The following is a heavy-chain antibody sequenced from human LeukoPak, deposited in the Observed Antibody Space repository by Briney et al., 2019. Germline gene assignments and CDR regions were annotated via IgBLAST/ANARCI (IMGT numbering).Heavy chain of an antibody. Sequence: NPSETLSLTCTVSGDSISNSYWSWIRQPPGKTLEWLGNMFYGRSVNYNPSLRSRVIMSVDTSKNQIYLKLNSVTAADTAVYYCARGGGNVPTGYYYYMDVWGKGTTVTISS. CDR3: ARGGGNVPTGYYYYMDV. J-gene: IGHJ6*03. V-gene: IGHV4-59*01. CDR2: MFYGRSV. CDR1: GDSISNSY. D-gene: IGHD4-23*01.